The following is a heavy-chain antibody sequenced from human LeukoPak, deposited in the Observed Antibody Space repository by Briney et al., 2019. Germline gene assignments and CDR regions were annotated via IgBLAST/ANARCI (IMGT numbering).Heavy chain of an antibody. CDR1: GFTFSSYS. J-gene: IGHJ4*02. D-gene: IGHD3-10*01. Sequence: PGGSLRLSCAASGFTFSSYSMNWVRQAPGKGLEWVSYISSSSSTIYYADSVKGRFTISRDNAKNSLYLQMNSLRAEDTAVYYCARGLITILRSKTESFDYWGQGTLVTVSS. CDR2: ISSSSSTI. V-gene: IGHV3-48*01. CDR3: ARGLITILRSKTESFDY.